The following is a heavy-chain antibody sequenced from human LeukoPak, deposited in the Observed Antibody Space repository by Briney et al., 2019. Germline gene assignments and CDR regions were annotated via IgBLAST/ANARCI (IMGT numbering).Heavy chain of an antibody. V-gene: IGHV1-8*01. CDR1: GYTFTSCD. D-gene: IGHD4-11*01. CDR2: MNPNSGNT. Sequence: ASVKVSCKASGYTFTSCDINWVRQATGQGLEWMGWMNPNSGNTGYAQKFQGRVTMTRNTSISTAYMELSSLRSEDTAVYYCARGHYSNRHDYWFDPWGQGTLVTVSS. J-gene: IGHJ5*02. CDR3: ARGHYSNRHDYWFDP.